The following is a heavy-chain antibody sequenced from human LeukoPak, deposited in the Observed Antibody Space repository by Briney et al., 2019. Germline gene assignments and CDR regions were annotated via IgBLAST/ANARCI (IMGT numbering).Heavy chain of an antibody. CDR2: IYYSGST. J-gene: IGHJ4*02. CDR3: ARGTLYCSSTSCSYFDY. CDR1: GGSISSYY. D-gene: IGHD2-2*01. V-gene: IGHV4-59*01. Sequence: SETLSLTCTVSGGSISSYYWSWIRQPPGKGLEWIGYIYYSGSTNYNPSLKSRVTISVGTSKNQFSLKLSSVTAADTAVYYCARGTLYCSSTSCSYFDYWGQGTLVTVSS.